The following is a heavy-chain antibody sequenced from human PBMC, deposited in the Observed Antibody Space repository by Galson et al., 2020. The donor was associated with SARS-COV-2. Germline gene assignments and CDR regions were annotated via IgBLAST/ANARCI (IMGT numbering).Heavy chain of an antibody. CDR2: ISHSGGT. CDR1: GTSISSGSYS. V-gene: IGHV4-30-2*01. CDR3: ARLHYGEYAPEAFDI. D-gene: IGHD4-17*01. J-gene: IGHJ3*02. Sequence: SETLSPTCAVSGTSISSGSYSWNWIRQPPGKGLEWTAYISHSGGTYYNPSLKSRVTISGDRSKNQFSLRLSSVTAADTAVYYCARLHYGEYAPEAFDIWGPGTRVTVAS.